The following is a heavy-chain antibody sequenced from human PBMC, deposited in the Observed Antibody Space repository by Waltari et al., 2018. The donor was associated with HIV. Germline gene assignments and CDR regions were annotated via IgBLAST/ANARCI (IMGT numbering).Heavy chain of an antibody. Sequence: QVQLQESGPGLLKPSETLSLSCTVSGGPVNSGTYYWSWIRQPPGKGLEWIGYIYYSGSTNYNPSLQSRVTVSVDTSKNQFSLKLTSVTAADTAIYYCARGGYGSPFHYWGQGTPVTVSS. CDR1: GGPVNSGTYY. V-gene: IGHV4-61*01. D-gene: IGHD1-1*01. CDR2: IYYSGST. CDR3: ARGGYGSPFHY. J-gene: IGHJ4*02.